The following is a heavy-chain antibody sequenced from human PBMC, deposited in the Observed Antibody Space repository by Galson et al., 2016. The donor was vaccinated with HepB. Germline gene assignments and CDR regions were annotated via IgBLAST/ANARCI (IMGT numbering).Heavy chain of an antibody. CDR2: LSWNGYSL. CDR3: VKDAGGVGYGSSHYSDY. D-gene: IGHD3-10*01. CDR1: GFTFDDFA. J-gene: IGHJ4*02. V-gene: IGHV3-9*01. Sequence: SLRLSCAVSGFTFDDFAMHWVRQAAGKGLEWVSGLSWNGYSLGYADSVKGRFTISRDNAKNSLYLQMNSLRPEDTALYYCVKDAGGVGYGSSHYSDYWGQGTLVTVSS.